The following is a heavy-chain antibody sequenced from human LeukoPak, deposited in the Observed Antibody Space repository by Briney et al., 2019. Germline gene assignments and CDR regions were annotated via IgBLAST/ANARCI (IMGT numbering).Heavy chain of an antibody. CDR2: INHSGST. J-gene: IGHJ4*02. CDR1: GGSFSGYY. Sequence: SETLSLACAVYGGSFSGYYWSWIRQPPGKGLEWIGEINHSGSTNYNPSLKSRVTISVDTSKNQFSLKLSSVTAADTAVYYCARVVTMVRGVIIPYFDYWGQGTLVTVSS. D-gene: IGHD3-10*01. CDR3: ARVVTMVRGVIIPYFDY. V-gene: IGHV4-34*01.